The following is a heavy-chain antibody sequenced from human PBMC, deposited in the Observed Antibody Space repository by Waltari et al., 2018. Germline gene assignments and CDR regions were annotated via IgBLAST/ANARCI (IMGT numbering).Heavy chain of an antibody. V-gene: IGHV1-69*08. J-gene: IGHJ3*02. CDR2: IIPILGIA. CDR3: ARDPGIRFLEWLRAFDI. D-gene: IGHD3-3*01. Sequence: QVQLVQSGAEVKKPGSSVKVSCKASGGTFSSYTISLVRPAPRQGLEWMGRIIPILGIANYAQKSQGRGTITADKSTSTAYMELSSLRSEDTAVYYCARDPGIRFLEWLRAFDIWGQGTMVTVSS. CDR1: GGTFSSYT.